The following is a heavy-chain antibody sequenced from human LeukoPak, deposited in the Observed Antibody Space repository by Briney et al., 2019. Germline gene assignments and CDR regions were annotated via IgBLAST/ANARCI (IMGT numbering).Heavy chain of an antibody. J-gene: IGHJ4*02. D-gene: IGHD3-10*01. V-gene: IGHV7-4-1*02. Sequence: ASVKVSCKASGYTFTGYYMHWVRQAPGQGLEWMGWINTNTGNPTYAQGFTGRFVFSLDTSVSTAYLQISSLKAEDTAVYYCARDSKKAQVGYWGQGTLVTVSS. CDR1: GYTFTGYY. CDR3: ARDSKKAQVGY. CDR2: INTNTGNP.